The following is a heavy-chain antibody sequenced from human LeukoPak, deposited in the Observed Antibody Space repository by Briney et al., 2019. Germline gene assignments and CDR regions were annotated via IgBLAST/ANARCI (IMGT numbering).Heavy chain of an antibody. CDR3: ARQGSYFDY. Sequence: WESLQISCPASGYSFTSSWIAWMRHMPGRALEWMGSIYPGDSDTRYSPSIQGQVTISADKSTSTAYLQWSSLKASDTAMYYCARQGSYFDYWAQGTLVTVSS. J-gene: IGHJ4*02. V-gene: IGHV5-51*01. CDR2: IYPGDSDT. CDR1: GYSFTSSW.